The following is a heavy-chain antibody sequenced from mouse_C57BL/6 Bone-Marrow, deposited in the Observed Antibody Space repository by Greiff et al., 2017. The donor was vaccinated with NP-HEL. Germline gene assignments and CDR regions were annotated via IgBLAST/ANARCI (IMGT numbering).Heavy chain of an antibody. J-gene: IGHJ2*01. Sequence: LVESGAELARPGASVKLSCKASGYTFTSYGISWVKQRTGQGLEWIGEIYPRSGNTYYNEKFKGKATLTADKSSSTAYMELRSLTSEDSAVYFCARMYYYGSSWFDYWGQGTTLTVSS. CDR3: ARMYYYGSSWFDY. CDR1: GYTFTSYG. D-gene: IGHD1-1*01. CDR2: IYPRSGNT. V-gene: IGHV1-81*01.